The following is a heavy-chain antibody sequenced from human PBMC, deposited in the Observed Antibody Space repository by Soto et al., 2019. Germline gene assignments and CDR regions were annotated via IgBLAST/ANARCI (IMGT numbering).Heavy chain of an antibody. V-gene: IGHV3-23*01. D-gene: IGHD5-12*01. CDR1: GFTFSTYA. Sequence: PGGSLRLSCAASGFTFSTYAMIWARQAPGKGLEWVSAISGSGDSTYYADSVKGRFTISRDNSKNTLYLQMSSLRAEDTAIYYCAKDSFINLRGYDSYWGQGTLVTVSS. CDR2: ISGSGDST. J-gene: IGHJ4*02. CDR3: AKDSFINLRGYDSY.